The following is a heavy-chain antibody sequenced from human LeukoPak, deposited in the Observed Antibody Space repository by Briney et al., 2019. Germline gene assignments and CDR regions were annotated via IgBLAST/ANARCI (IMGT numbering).Heavy chain of an antibody. V-gene: IGHV4-38-2*02. CDR2: IYHSGST. CDR1: GYSISSGYY. CDR3: ARRRYGSGSYLFDD. J-gene: IGHJ4*02. D-gene: IGHD3-10*01. Sequence: SETLSLTCTVSGYSISSGYYWGWIRQPPGKGLEWIGSIYHSGSTYHNPSLKSRVTISVDMSKNQFSLKLSSVTAADTSVYYCARRRYGSGSYLFDDWGQGTLVTVSS.